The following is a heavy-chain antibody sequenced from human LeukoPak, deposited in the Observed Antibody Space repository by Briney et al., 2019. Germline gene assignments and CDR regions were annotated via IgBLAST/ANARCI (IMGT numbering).Heavy chain of an antibody. Sequence: SETLSLTCTVSGGSISSYYWSWLRQPREKGLEWIGFIYYSGSAHYKSSLKSRVTISVDTSKNQFSLKLSSVTAADTAVYYCARQGQAAAGTGDWFDPWGQGTLVTVSS. J-gene: IGHJ5*02. D-gene: IGHD6-13*01. CDR1: GGSISSYY. CDR2: IYYSGSA. V-gene: IGHV4-59*08. CDR3: ARQGQAAAGTGDWFDP.